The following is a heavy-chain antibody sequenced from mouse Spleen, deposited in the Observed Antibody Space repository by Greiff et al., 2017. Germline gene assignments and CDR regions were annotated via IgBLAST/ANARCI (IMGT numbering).Heavy chain of an antibody. Sequence: EVHLVESGGGLVKLGGSLKLSCAASGFTFSSYAMSWVRQTPEKRLEWVATISSGGGNTYYPDSVKGRFTISRDNAKNTLYLQMSSLKSEDTAMYYCARPYDYYFDYWGQGTTLTVSS. J-gene: IGHJ2*01. CDR3: ARPYDYYFDY. V-gene: IGHV5-9-3*01. D-gene: IGHD2-4*01. CDR1: GFTFSSYA. CDR2: ISSGGGNT.